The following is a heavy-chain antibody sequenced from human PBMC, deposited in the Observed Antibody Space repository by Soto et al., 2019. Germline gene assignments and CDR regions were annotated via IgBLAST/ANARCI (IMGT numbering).Heavy chain of an antibody. CDR2: ISYDGSNK. D-gene: IGHD3-22*01. CDR1: GFTFSSYA. Sequence: QVQLVESGGGVVQPGRSLRLSCAASGFTFSSYAMHWVRQAPGKGLEWMAVISYDGSNKYYADSVKGRFTISRDNSKNTLYLQMNSLRAEDTAVYYSSYYYDSLRFDPWGQGTLVTVSS. CDR3: SYYYDSLRFDP. V-gene: IGHV3-30-3*01. J-gene: IGHJ5*02.